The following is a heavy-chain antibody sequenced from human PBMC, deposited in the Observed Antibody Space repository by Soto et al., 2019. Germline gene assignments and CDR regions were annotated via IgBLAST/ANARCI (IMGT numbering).Heavy chain of an antibody. CDR3: TRLGGSSGWNYFDY. J-gene: IGHJ4*02. CDR2: IRSKANSYAT. D-gene: IGHD6-19*01. Sequence: EVQLVESGGGLVQPGGSLKLSCAASGFTFSGSAMHWVRQASGKGLEWVGRIRSKANSYATAYAASVKGRFTISRDDSKNTAYLQMNSLKTEDTAVYYCTRLGGSSGWNYFDYWGQGTLVTVSS. V-gene: IGHV3-73*02. CDR1: GFTFSGSA.